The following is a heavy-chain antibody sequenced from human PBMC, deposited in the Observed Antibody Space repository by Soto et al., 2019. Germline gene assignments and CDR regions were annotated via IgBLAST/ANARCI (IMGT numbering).Heavy chain of an antibody. CDR2: IYHSGST. CDR1: GYSISSGYY. V-gene: IGHV4-38-2*01. CDR3: AIDYYDSSGQFDY. D-gene: IGHD3-22*01. Sequence: ASETLFLTCAVSGYSISSGYYWGWIRQPPGKGLEWIGSIYHSGSTYYNPSLKSRVTISVDTSKNQFSLKLSSVTAADTAVYYCAIDYYDSSGQFDYWGQGTLVTVSS. J-gene: IGHJ4*02.